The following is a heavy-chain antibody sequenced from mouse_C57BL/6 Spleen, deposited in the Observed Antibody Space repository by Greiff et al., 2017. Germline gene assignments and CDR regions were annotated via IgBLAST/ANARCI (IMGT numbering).Heavy chain of an antibody. CDR2: IYPGSGST. V-gene: IGHV1-55*01. CDR3: ARGAQATWAY. Sequence: QVHVKQSGAELVKPGASVKMSCKASGYTFTSYWITWVKQRPGQGLEWIGDIYPGSGSTNYNEKFKSKATLTVDTCSSTAYMQLSSLTSEDSAVYYCARGAQATWAYWGQGTLVTVSA. D-gene: IGHD3-2*02. CDR1: GYTFTSYW. J-gene: IGHJ3*01.